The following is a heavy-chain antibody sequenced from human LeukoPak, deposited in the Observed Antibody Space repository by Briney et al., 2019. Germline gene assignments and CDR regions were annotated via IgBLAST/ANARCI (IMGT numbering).Heavy chain of an antibody. D-gene: IGHD3-10*01. Sequence: ASVKVSCKASGYTFTGYYMHWVRQAPGQGLEWMGWINPNSGGTNYAQKFQGRVTMTRDTSISTAYMELSRLRSDDTAVYYCAKSDGSGSYFDSWGQGTLVTVSS. CDR1: GYTFTGYY. CDR2: INPNSGGT. V-gene: IGHV1-2*02. CDR3: AKSDGSGSYFDS. J-gene: IGHJ4*02.